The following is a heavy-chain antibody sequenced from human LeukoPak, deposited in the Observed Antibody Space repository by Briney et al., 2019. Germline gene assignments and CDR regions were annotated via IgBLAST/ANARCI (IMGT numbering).Heavy chain of an antibody. V-gene: IGHV4-39*01. J-gene: IGHJ3*02. CDR3: ARQGDSGRAFDI. Sequence: SETLSLTCTVSGGSISSCCYYWGWIRQPPGKGLEWIGSIYYSGSTYYNLSLKSRITISLDTSKIQFSLKLSAVTATDTAVYYCARQGDSGRAFDIWGQGTVVTVSS. CDR2: IYYSGST. CDR1: GGSISSCCYY. D-gene: IGHD2-21*01.